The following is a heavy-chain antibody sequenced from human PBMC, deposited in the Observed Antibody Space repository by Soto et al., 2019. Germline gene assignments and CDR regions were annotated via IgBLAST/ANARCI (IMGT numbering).Heavy chain of an antibody. V-gene: IGHV3-30*18. J-gene: IGHJ4*02. D-gene: IGHD6-13*01. CDR1: GFTFSSYG. Sequence: QVQLVESGGGVVQPGRSLRLSCAASGFTFSSYGMHWVRQAPGKGLEWVAMISYDGTNKYYADSVKGRFTISRDDSKNPLYLQMNSLRPEDTAVYYCAKDKSSSWAFDYWGQGTLVTVSS. CDR2: ISYDGTNK. CDR3: AKDKSSSWAFDY.